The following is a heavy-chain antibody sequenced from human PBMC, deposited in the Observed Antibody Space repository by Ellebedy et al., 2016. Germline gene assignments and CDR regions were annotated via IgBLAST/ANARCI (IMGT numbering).Heavy chain of an antibody. CDR3: TRGGLDNSFDV. CDR1: GFTFDDYA. J-gene: IGHJ3*01. Sequence: GGSLRLXXAASGFTFDDYAMHWVRQAPGKDLEWVSGISWNSGSMGYADSVKGRFTISRDNAKNSVYLQMNSLRDEDTAVYYCTRGGLDNSFDVWGQGTMVTVSS. D-gene: IGHD3-16*01. CDR2: ISWNSGSM. V-gene: IGHV3-9*01.